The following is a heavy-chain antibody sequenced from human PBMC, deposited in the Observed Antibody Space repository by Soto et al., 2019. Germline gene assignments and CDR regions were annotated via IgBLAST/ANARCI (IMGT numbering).Heavy chain of an antibody. V-gene: IGHV4-30-4*01. CDR1: GGSISSGNYY. D-gene: IGHD1-26*01. J-gene: IGHJ4*02. Sequence: SETLSLTCTVSGGSISSGNYYWSWIRQPPGKGLEWIGFISYSGSPHYNPSLKSRVTISVDTSKNQFSLNLSSVTAADTAVYYCARSSNTGSYYVCDYWGQGTLVT. CDR3: ARSSNTGSYYVCDY. CDR2: ISYSGSP.